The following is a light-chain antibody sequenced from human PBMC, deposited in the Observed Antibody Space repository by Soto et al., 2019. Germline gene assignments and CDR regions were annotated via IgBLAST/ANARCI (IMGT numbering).Light chain of an antibody. V-gene: IGKV3-15*01. Sequence: IVMTQSPVTMSVSPGERATLSCRASQSISTNLAWYQQKPGQAPRLLIYGASTRATGIPGRFSGGGSGTEFTLTISSLQSEDFAVYYCQHYNNWPPWTFGQGTRVETK. CDR2: GAS. CDR1: QSISTN. J-gene: IGKJ1*01. CDR3: QHYNNWPPWT.